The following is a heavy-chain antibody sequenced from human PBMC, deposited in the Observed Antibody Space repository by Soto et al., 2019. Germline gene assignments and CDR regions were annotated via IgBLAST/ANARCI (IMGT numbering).Heavy chain of an antibody. D-gene: IGHD3-3*01. CDR1: GFSLSTSGVG. Sequence: QITLKESGPTLVKPTQTLTLTCTFSGFSLSTSGVGVGWVRQPPGEALEWLALIYWDDDKRYSPSLKSRLTIPKDTSXXQXVXXMTNMDPVDTATYFCAHRLVWSPYNLWNAWNWFDPWGQGILVTVSS. V-gene: IGHV2-5*02. CDR2: IYWDDDK. CDR3: AHRLVWSPYNLWNAWNWFDP. J-gene: IGHJ5*02.